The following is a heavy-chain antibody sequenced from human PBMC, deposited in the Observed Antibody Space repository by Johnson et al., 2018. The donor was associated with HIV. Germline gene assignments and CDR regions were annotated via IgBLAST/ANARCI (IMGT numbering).Heavy chain of an antibody. J-gene: IGHJ3*02. V-gene: IGHV3-23*04. CDR3: AKDAVYYYVSAFDI. CDR2: ISGSGGST. CDR1: GFTFSSYV. D-gene: IGHD3-10*02. Sequence: VQLVESGGGLVQPGGSLRLSCAASGFTFSSYVLSWVRQAPGTGLAWVSSISGSGGSTYYADSVTGRFTISRDNSKNTLYLQMNSLRAEDTAVYYCAKDAVYYYVSAFDIWGQGTMVTVSS.